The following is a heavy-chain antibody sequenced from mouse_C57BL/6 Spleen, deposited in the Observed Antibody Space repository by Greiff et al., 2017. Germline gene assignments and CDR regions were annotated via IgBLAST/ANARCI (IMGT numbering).Heavy chain of an antibody. V-gene: IGHV1-26*01. Sequence: EVQLQQSGPELVKPGASVKISCKASGYTFTDYYMNWVKQSHGKSLEWIGDINPNNGGTSYNQKFKGKATLTVDKSSSTAYMELRSLTSEDSAVYYCARSRDYYGSSPGYWGQGTTLTVSS. D-gene: IGHD1-1*01. CDR3: ARSRDYYGSSPGY. CDR1: GYTFTDYY. CDR2: INPNNGGT. J-gene: IGHJ2*01.